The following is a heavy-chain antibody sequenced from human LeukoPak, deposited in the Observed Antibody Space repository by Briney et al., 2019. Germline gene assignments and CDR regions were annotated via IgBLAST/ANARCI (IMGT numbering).Heavy chain of an antibody. CDR3: ARVRYYDFWSGYYEPDAFDI. V-gene: IGHV4-34*01. CDR2: INHSGST. Sequence: SETLSLTCAVYGGSFSGYYWSWIRQPPGKGLEWIGEINHSGSTNYNPSLKSRVTISVDTSKNQFSLKLSSVTAADTAVYYCARVRYYDFWSGYYEPDAFDIWGQGTVVTVSS. J-gene: IGHJ3*02. CDR1: GGSFSGYY. D-gene: IGHD3-3*01.